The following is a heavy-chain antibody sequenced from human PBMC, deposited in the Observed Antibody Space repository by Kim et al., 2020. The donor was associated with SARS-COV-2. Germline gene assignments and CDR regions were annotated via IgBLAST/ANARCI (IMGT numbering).Heavy chain of an antibody. J-gene: IGHJ3*02. CDR1: GFTFSDYY. CDR2: ISSSGSTI. CDR3: ARVRLWFGDLDAFDI. Sequence: GGSLRLSCAASGFTFSDYYMSWIRQAPGKGLEWVSYISSSGSTIYYADSVKGRFTISRDNAKNSLYLQMNSLRAEDTAVYYCARVRLWFGDLDAFDIWGQGTMVTVSS. D-gene: IGHD3-10*01. V-gene: IGHV3-11*01.